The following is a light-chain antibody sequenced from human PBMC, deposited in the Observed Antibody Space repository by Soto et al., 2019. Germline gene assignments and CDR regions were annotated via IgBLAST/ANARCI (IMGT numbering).Light chain of an antibody. V-gene: IGKV1-39*01. Sequence: DIQMTQSPSSLSASAGDRVTITCRASQNIYTYLNWYQQKQGKAPKVLIYAESGLQSGVPSRFSGRGSGTDFTLTISSLQPEDFAIYHCQQSYSTPYTFGQGTKLELK. CDR3: QQSYSTPYT. CDR1: QNIYTY. J-gene: IGKJ2*01. CDR2: AES.